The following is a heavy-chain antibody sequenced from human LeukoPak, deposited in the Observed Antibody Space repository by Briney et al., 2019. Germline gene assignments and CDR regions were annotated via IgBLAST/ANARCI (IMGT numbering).Heavy chain of an antibody. CDR1: GYTFTNYG. D-gene: IGHD2-21*02. J-gene: IGHJ5*02. V-gene: IGHV1-18*01. CDR3: ARGLGLRLRPSRFDP. Sequence: ASVNVSCKTSGYTFTNYGIGWVRQAPGQGLEWMGWISAYTGDTHYVQKFHDRVTMTIDTSTNTAYMQLTTLTSDDTAVYYCARGLGLRLRPSRFDPWGQGTLVTVSS. CDR2: ISAYTGDT.